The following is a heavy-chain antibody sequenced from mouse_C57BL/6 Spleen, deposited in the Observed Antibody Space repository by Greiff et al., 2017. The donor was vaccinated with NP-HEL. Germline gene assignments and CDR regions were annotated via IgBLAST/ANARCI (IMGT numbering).Heavy chain of an antibody. D-gene: IGHD3-2*02. CDR1: GYTFTDYY. J-gene: IGHJ4*01. CDR3: ASQDPYYAMDY. V-gene: IGHV1-26*01. Sequence: EVQLQQSGPELVKPGASVKISCKASGYTFTDYYMNWVKQSHGKSLEWIGDINPNNGGTSYNQKFKGKATLTVDKSSSTAYMELRSLTSEDSAVYYWASQDPYYAMDYWGQGTSVTVSS. CDR2: INPNNGGT.